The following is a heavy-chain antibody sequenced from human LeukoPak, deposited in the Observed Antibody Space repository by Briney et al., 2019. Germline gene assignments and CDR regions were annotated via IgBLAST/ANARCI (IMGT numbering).Heavy chain of an antibody. J-gene: IGHJ4*02. D-gene: IGHD1-1*01. V-gene: IGHV4-34*01. Sequence: PSETLSLTCAVYGGSFSGYYWSWIRQPPGKGLEWIGEINHSGSTNYNPSLKSRVTISVDTSKNQFSLKLSSVTAADTAIYYCARDTTYKLDNWGQGTLVTVSS. CDR1: GGSFSGYY. CDR3: ARDTTYKLDN. CDR2: INHSGST.